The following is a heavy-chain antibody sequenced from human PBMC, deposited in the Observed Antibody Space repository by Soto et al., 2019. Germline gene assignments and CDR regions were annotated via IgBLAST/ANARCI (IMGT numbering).Heavy chain of an antibody. D-gene: IGHD6-25*01. CDR3: ARDADRLTRGYYYYYYGMDV. CDR2: IWYDGSNK. Sequence: GGSLRLSCAASGFTFSSYGMHWVRQAPGKGLEWVAVIWYDGSNKYYADSVKGRFTISRDNSKNTLYLQMNSLRAEDTAVYYCARDADRLTRGYYYYYYGMDVWGQGTTVTVSS. CDR1: GFTFSSYG. V-gene: IGHV3-33*01. J-gene: IGHJ6*02.